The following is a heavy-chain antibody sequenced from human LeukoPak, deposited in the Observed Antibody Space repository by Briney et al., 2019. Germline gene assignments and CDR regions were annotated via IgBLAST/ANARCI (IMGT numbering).Heavy chain of an antibody. Sequence: PGGSLRLSCAASGFTFSSYWMHWVRHAPGKGLVWVSRINSDGSSTSYADSVKGRFTISRDNAKNTLYLQMNSLRAEDTAVYYRARDHLYSSSYYYYMDVWGKGTTVTVSS. CDR3: ARDHLYSSSYYYYMDV. J-gene: IGHJ6*03. CDR1: GFTFSSYW. D-gene: IGHD6-13*01. V-gene: IGHV3-74*01. CDR2: INSDGSST.